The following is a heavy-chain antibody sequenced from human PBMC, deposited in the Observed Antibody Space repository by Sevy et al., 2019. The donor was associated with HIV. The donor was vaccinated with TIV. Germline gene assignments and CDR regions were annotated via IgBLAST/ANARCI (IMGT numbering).Heavy chain of an antibody. V-gene: IGHV3-7*03. CDR3: VRGTYDFWSGYYNGPNY. Sequence: GGSLRLSCTASGFTFSGYWMAWVRQAPGKGLEWVANINQDGSEMFFVDSVKGRFTISRENGNNLLYLQMNSLGDDDTAVYYCVRGTYDFWSGYYNGPNYWGQRTLVTVSS. J-gene: IGHJ4*02. D-gene: IGHD3-3*01. CDR2: INQDGSEM. CDR1: GFTFSGYW.